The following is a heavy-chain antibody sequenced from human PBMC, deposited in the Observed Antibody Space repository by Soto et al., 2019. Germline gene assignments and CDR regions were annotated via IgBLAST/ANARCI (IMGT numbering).Heavy chain of an antibody. V-gene: IGHV5-10-1*01. CDR1: GYSFTSYW. J-gene: IGHJ4*02. D-gene: IGHD6-13*01. Sequence: VGSLKISCNGSGYSFTSYWISWVGQMPGKGLEWMGRIDPSDSYTNYSPSFQGHVTISADKSISTAYLQWSSLKASDTAMYYCARHNSLHSSSENWGQGTLVTVSS. CDR2: IDPSDSYT. CDR3: ARHNSLHSSSEN.